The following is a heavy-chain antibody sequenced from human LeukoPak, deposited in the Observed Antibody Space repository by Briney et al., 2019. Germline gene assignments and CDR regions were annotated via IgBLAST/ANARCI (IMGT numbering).Heavy chain of an antibody. Sequence: PGRSLRLSCAASGFTFSSYAMHSVRQAPGKGLEWVAVISYDGSNKYYADSVKGRFTISRDNSKNTLYLQMNSLRAEDTAVYYCARDGGLRPPDVYFDYWGQGTLVTVSS. J-gene: IGHJ4*02. CDR3: ARDGGLRPPDVYFDY. CDR2: ISYDGSNK. V-gene: IGHV3-30*04. CDR1: GFTFSSYA. D-gene: IGHD5-12*01.